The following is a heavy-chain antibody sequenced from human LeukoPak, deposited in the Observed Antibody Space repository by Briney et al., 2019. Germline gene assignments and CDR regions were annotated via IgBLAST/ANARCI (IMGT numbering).Heavy chain of an antibody. J-gene: IGHJ4*02. D-gene: IGHD5-12*01. Sequence: GGSLRLSCAASGFTFSSYGMHWVRQAPGKGLEWVAFIRYDGSNKYYADSVKGRFTISRDNSKNTLYLQMNSLRAEDTAVYYCAKDWVWEDIVATITDYWGQGTLVTVSS. CDR2: IRYDGSNK. CDR3: AKDWVWEDIVATITDY. V-gene: IGHV3-30*02. CDR1: GFTFSSYG.